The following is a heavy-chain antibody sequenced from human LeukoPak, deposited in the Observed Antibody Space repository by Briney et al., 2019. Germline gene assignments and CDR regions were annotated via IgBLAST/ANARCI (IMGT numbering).Heavy chain of an antibody. V-gene: IGHV3-48*04. J-gene: IGHJ4*02. CDR1: GFSFSTYS. D-gene: IGHD1-14*01. CDR3: ATDSPGTAAFDY. CDR2: IVGSSRNI. Sequence: PGGSLRLSCTASGFSFSTYSMNWVRQAPGRGLEWVSYIVGSSRNIYYADSVKGRFTISRDNAKNSLYLQMDSLRAEDTAVYHCATDSPGTAAFDYWGQGTLVTVSS.